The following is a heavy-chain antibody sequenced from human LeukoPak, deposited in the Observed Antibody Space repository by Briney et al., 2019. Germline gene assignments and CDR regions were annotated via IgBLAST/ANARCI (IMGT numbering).Heavy chain of an antibody. CDR3: ARERARGAFDI. CDR1: GGSLSSYY. J-gene: IGHJ3*02. D-gene: IGHD3-10*01. CDR2: IYYSGST. Sequence: SETLSLTCTVSGGSLSSYYWSWIRQPPGTGLEWIGYIYYSGSTNYNPSLKSRVTISVDTSKNQFSLKLSSVTAADTAVYYCARERARGAFDIWGQGTMVTVSS. V-gene: IGHV4-59*01.